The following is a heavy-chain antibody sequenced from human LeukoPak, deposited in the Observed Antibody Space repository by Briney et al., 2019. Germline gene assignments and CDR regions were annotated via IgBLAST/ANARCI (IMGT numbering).Heavy chain of an antibody. CDR3: ARGLTMIVVVTHYDY. V-gene: IGHV1-2*02. CDR2: INPNSGGT. J-gene: IGHJ4*02. D-gene: IGHD3-22*01. Sequence: ASVKVSCKASGYTFTGYYMHWVRQAPGQGLEWMGWINPNSGGTNYAQKFQGRVTMTRDTSISTAYMELSRLRSDDTAVYYCARGLTMIVVVTHYDYWGQGTLVTVSS. CDR1: GYTFTGYY.